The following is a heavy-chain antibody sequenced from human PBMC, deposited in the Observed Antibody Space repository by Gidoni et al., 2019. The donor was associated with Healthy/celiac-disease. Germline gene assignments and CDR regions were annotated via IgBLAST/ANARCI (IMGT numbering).Heavy chain of an antibody. J-gene: IGHJ5*02. Sequence: VQLVQSGSEVKKPGASVKVSCKSSVYTFTGYYMHCVRQAPGKGLEWMGRINPNSGGTNYAKKFQGRVTMTRDTSISTAYMELSRLRSDDTAVYYCARGPSSIADRPYGWFDPWGQGTLVTVSS. V-gene: IGHV1-2*06. CDR1: VYTFTGYY. D-gene: IGHD6-6*01. CDR3: ARGPSSIADRPYGWFDP. CDR2: INPNSGGT.